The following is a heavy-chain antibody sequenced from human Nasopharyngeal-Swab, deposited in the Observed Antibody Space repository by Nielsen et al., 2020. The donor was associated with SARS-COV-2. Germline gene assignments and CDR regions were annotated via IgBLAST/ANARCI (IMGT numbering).Heavy chain of an antibody. J-gene: IGHJ5*02. V-gene: IGHV7-4-1*04. Sequence: ASVKVSCKASGYTFTSYAMNWVRQAPGQGLEWMGWINTNTGNPTYAQGFTGRFVFSLDTSVSMAYLQISSLKAEDTAVYYCARDEKSQGIFGVVISGQWWFDPWGQGTLVTVSS. CDR1: GYTFTSYA. CDR3: ARDEKSQGIFGVVISGQWWFDP. D-gene: IGHD3-3*01. CDR2: INTNTGNP.